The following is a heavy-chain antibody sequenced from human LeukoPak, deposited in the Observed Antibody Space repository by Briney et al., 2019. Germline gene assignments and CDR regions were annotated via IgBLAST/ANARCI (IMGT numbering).Heavy chain of an antibody. CDR1: GGSLSSGSYY. CDR3: AIQATPAEVYGMDV. Sequence: SQTLSLTCTVSGGSLSSGSYYWRWIRQPAGKGLEWIGRIYTSGSTNYNPSLKSRVTISVDTSKNQFSLKMSSVTAADTAVYYCAIQATPAEVYGMDVWGQGTTVTVSS. J-gene: IGHJ6*02. V-gene: IGHV4-61*02. CDR2: IYTSGST.